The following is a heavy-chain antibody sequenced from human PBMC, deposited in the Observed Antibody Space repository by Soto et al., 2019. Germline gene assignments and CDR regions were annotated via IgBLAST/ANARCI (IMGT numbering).Heavy chain of an antibody. D-gene: IGHD5-12*01. V-gene: IGHV3-23*01. CDR3: AKVKGGNIVATIGPYYFDY. Sequence: GGSLRLSCAASGFTFSSYAMSWVRQAPGKGLEWVSAISGSGGSTYYADSVKGRFTISRDNSKNTLYLQMNSLRAEDTAVYYCAKVKGGNIVATIGPYYFDYWGPGTLVTVSS. CDR2: ISGSGGST. J-gene: IGHJ4*02. CDR1: GFTFSSYA.